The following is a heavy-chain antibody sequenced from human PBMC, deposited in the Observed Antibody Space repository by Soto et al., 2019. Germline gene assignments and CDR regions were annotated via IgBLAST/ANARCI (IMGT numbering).Heavy chain of an antibody. V-gene: IGHV6-1*01. J-gene: IGHJ6*02. CDR3: ARYLAVDDYYYGMDV. CDR2: TYYRSKWYN. Sequence: TLSLTCAMSGDSASSNSAAWNWIRQSPSRGLEWLGRTYYRSKWYNAYAVSLKSRITINPATSKKQYSLQLNSVTPEDTAVYYCARYLAVDDYYYGMDVGGQGTTVTVSS. D-gene: IGHD6-19*01. CDR1: GDSASSNSAA.